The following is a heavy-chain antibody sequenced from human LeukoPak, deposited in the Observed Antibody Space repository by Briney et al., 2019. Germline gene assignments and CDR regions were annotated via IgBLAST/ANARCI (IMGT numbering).Heavy chain of an antibody. J-gene: IGHJ3*02. D-gene: IGHD3-3*01. CDR2: ISYDGSNK. V-gene: IGHV3-30*18. Sequence: GRSLRLSCAASGFTFSSYGMHWVRQAPGKGLEWVAVISYDGSNKYYADSVKGRFTISGDNSKNTLYLQMNSLRAEDTAVYYCAKGVGAFDIWGQGTMVTVSS. CDR1: GFTFSSYG. CDR3: AKGVGAFDI.